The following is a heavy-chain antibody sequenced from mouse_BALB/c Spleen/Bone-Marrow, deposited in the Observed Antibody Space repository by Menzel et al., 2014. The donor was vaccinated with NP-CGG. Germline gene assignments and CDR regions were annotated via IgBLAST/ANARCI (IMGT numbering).Heavy chain of an antibody. V-gene: IGHV1S26*01. Sequence: QVQLQQSGAELVRPGASVKLSCKASGYTFTSYWMNWVKQRPGQGLEWIGYINPSAGYTDYNQKFKDKATLTADKSSSTAYMQLSSLTSEDSAVYYCARVYYGYFFAYWGQGTLVTVSA. J-gene: IGHJ3*01. CDR3: ARVYYGYFFAY. D-gene: IGHD1-2*01. CDR1: GYTFTSYW. CDR2: INPSAGYT.